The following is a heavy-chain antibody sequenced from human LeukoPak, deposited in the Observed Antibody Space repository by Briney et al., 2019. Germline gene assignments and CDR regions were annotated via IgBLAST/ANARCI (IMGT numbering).Heavy chain of an antibody. CDR1: GYTFTDYY. CDR2: INPNSGGT. D-gene: IGHD3-16*02. Sequence: ASVKVSCKASGYTFTDYYINWVRQAPGQGLEWIGWINPNSGGTNYAQKFQGRVTMTRDTSISTAYMELSRLRSDDTAVYYCARAPSIRVITNFDYWGQGTLVTVSS. V-gene: IGHV1-2*02. CDR3: ARAPSIRVITNFDY. J-gene: IGHJ4*02.